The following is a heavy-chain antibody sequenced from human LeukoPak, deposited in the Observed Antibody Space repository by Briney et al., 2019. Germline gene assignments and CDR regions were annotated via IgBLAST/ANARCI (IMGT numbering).Heavy chain of an antibody. CDR2: INHSGNT. D-gene: IGHD2-8*02. Sequence: PSETLSLTCAVYGGSFSGYYWSWIRQPPGKGLEWIGEINHSGNTNYNPSLKSRVTISVDTSKNQFSLKLSSVTVADTAVYYCARLVVDPWGQGTLVTVSS. CDR1: GGSFSGYY. V-gene: IGHV4-34*01. CDR3: ARLVVDP. J-gene: IGHJ5*02.